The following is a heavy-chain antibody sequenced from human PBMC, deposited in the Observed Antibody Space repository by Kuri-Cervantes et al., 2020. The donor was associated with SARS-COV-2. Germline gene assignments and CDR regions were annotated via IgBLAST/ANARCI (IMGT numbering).Heavy chain of an antibody. J-gene: IGHJ6*03. CDR1: GGSISSHY. CDR3: ARLTGATVTSYMNV. V-gene: IGHV4-59*08. Sequence: CHVTGGSISSHYWSWIRQLQGKGLGWIGYIYYSGSTNYNRSLKSRVTISVDTSKNQCSLKLSYGASADTAVYYCARLTGATVTSYMNVWGKGNPVTVSS. CDR2: IYYSGST. D-gene: IGHD4-11*01.